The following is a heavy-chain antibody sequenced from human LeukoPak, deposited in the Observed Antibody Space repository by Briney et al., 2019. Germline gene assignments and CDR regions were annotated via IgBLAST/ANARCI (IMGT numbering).Heavy chain of an antibody. J-gene: IGHJ6*04. D-gene: IGHD4-17*01. CDR3: ARHGGTVTTPYYYYGMDV. V-gene: IGHV5-51*01. CDR1: GSPFTSYW. CDR2: IYPGDSDT. Sequence: LRGSLQISCQGSGSPFTSYWIGGGRQVTGKGVEWMGIIYPGDSDTRNSPYFQGQVPISADQSIRTAYLQWSSLKASDTAMYYCARHGGTVTTPYYYYGMDVWGKGTTVSVPS.